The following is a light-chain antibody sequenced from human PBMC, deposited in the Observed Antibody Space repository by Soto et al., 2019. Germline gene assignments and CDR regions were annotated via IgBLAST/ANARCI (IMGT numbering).Light chain of an antibody. CDR3: QQYNNWPPHT. J-gene: IGKJ2*01. CDR1: QSVSSN. CDR2: GAS. V-gene: IGKV3-15*01. Sequence: EIVMTQSPATLSVSPGERATLSCRASQSVSSNLAWYQQKPGRAPRLLIYGASTRATGIPARFSGSRSGTEFTLNISSLQSEDFVVYYCQQYNNWPPHTFGQGTKLEIK.